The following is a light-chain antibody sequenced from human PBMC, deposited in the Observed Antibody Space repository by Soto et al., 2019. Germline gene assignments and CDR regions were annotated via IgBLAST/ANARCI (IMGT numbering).Light chain of an antibody. V-gene: IGKV1-9*01. J-gene: IGKJ2*01. Sequence: DSQLTQSPSFLSASVGDRVSITCRASQGISSYLAWYQQKPGKAPKLLIYAASPLQSGVPSRFSGGVSGTEFTLYISSLQPEDFATYYCQQLNSYPPSTFGQGTKLDIK. CDR1: QGISSY. CDR3: QQLNSYPPST. CDR2: AAS.